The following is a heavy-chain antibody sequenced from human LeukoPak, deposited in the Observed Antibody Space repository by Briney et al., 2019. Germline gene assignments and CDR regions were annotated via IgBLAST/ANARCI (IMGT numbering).Heavy chain of an antibody. CDR2: LYYMRGA. CDR3: ANGRWFGELLGLFDY. D-gene: IGHD3-10*01. J-gene: IGHJ4*02. CDR1: GGSISGYY. V-gene: IGHV4-59*01. Sequence: SETLSLTCTVSGGSISGYYWNWSRQPPGKGVEWIGNLYYMRGAWYKSSLKSRVTTSVDTSRNEFSLKLSSVTAADTAVYYCANGRWFGELLGLFDYWGQGTLVTVSS.